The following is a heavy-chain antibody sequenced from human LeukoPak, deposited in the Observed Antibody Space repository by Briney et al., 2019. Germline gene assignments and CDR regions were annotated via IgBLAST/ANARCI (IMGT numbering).Heavy chain of an antibody. V-gene: IGHV1-46*01. CDR1: GYTFTGYY. Sequence: EASVKVSCKASGYTFTGYYMHWVRQAPGQGLEWMGIINPSGGSTSYAQKFQGRVTMTRDTSTSTVYMELSSLRSEDTAVYYCARDRGYCSGGSCYVRNWFDPWGQGTLVTVSS. J-gene: IGHJ5*02. D-gene: IGHD2-15*01. CDR2: INPSGGST. CDR3: ARDRGYCSGGSCYVRNWFDP.